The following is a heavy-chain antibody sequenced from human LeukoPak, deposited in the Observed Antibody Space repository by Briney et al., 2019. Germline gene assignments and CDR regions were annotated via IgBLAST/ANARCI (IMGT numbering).Heavy chain of an antibody. Sequence: GASVEVSCKASGYTFTSYDINWVRQATGQGLEWMGWMNPNSGNTGYAQKFQGRVTMTRNTSISTAYMELSSLRSEDTAVYYCARGSYELGTFDYWGQGTLVTVSS. J-gene: IGHJ4*02. CDR3: ARGSYELGTFDY. D-gene: IGHD7-27*01. CDR2: MNPNSGNT. CDR1: GYTFTSYD. V-gene: IGHV1-8*01.